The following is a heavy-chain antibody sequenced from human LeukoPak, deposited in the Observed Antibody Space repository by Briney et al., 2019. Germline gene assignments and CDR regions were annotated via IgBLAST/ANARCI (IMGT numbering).Heavy chain of an antibody. V-gene: IGHV3-21*04. CDR2: ISSSSSYI. J-gene: IGHJ3*01. CDR3: AKEKGRMARDL. CDR1: GFTFSSYS. D-gene: IGHD5-24*01. Sequence: PGGSLRLSCAASGFTFSSYSMSWVRQAPGKGLEWVSSISSSSSYIYYADSVKGRFTISRDNSKNTLYLQMNSLRAEDTAVYHCAKEKGRMARDLWGQGTMVTVSS.